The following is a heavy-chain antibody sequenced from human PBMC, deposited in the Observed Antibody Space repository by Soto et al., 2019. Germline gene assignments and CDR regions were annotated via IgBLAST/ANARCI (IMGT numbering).Heavy chain of an antibody. CDR1: GFTFDDYA. Sequence: EVQLVESGGGLVQPGRSLRLSCAASGFTFDDYAMHWVRQAPGKGLEWVSGISRNSGSIGYADSVKGRFTISRDNAKNSLYLQMNSLRAEDTALYYCAKDISTYYYGSGRGGPFDYWGQGTLVTVSS. D-gene: IGHD3-10*01. V-gene: IGHV3-9*01. CDR3: AKDISTYYYGSGRGGPFDY. CDR2: ISRNSGSI. J-gene: IGHJ4*02.